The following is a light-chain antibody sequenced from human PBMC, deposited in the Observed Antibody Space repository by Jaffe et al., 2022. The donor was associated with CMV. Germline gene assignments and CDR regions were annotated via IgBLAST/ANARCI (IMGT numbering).Light chain of an antibody. J-gene: IGKJ4*01. CDR2: EAS. CDR1: QSINNY. CDR3: QQRVSWPPLT. Sequence: IVLTQSPATLSLSPGERATLSCRASQSINNYLGWYQQKPGQAPRLLIYEASIRATGVPARFSGSGSGTDFTLTISNLEPEDFAVYYCQQRVSWPPLTFGGGTKVEIK. V-gene: IGKV3-11*01.